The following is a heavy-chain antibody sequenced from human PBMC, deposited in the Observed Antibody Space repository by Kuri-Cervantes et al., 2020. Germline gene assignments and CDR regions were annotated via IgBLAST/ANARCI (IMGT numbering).Heavy chain of an antibody. D-gene: IGHD4-11*01. Sequence: LRLSCTVSGGSISSGGYYWSWIRQHPGKGPEWIGYIYYSGSTYYNPSLKSRVTISVDTSKNQFSLKLSSVTAADTAVYYCARESGTTVTFDYWGQGTLVTVSS. CDR3: ARESGTTVTFDY. CDR1: GGSISSGGYY. J-gene: IGHJ4*02. V-gene: IGHV4-31*03. CDR2: IYYSGST.